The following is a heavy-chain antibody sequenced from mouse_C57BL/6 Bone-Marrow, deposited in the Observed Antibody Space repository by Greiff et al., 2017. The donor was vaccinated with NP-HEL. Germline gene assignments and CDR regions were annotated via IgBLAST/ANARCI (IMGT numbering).Heavy chain of an antibody. Sequence: QVQLKQPGAELVKPGASVKLSCKASGYTFSSYWMQWVKQRPGQGLEWIGEIDPSDSYTNYNQKVKGKATSTVDTSSSTAYKQLSSLTSEDSAVYYCARWGVYYDYDGFAYWGQGTLVTVSA. D-gene: IGHD2-4*01. J-gene: IGHJ3*01. CDR1: GYTFSSYW. CDR2: IDPSDSYT. CDR3: ARWGVYYDYDGFAY. V-gene: IGHV1-50*01.